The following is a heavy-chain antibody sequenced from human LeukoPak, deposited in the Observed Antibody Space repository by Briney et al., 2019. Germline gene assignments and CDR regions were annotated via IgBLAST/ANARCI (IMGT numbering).Heavy chain of an antibody. V-gene: IGHV4-59*08. Sequence: SETLSLTCTVSVGSISSYYWSWIRQPPGKGLEWIGYIYYSGSTNYNPSLKSRVTISVDTSKNQFSLKLSSVTAADTAVYYCARLPAAGLFDYWGQGTLVTVSS. CDR1: VGSISSYY. D-gene: IGHD6-13*01. CDR3: ARLPAAGLFDY. J-gene: IGHJ4*02. CDR2: IYYSGST.